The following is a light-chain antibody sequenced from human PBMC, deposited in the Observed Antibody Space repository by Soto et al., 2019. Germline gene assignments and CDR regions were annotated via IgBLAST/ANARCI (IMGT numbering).Light chain of an antibody. J-gene: IGLJ1*01. Sequence: QSVLPQPPSVSGAPGQRGTISFSGSSSNIGAVYDVHWYQQLPGTAPKLLIYANNIRPSGVPDRFSASKSGTSASLAITGLQSEDEADYYCPSYDNNRAGYVFGTGTKLTVL. V-gene: IGLV1-40*01. CDR1: SSNIGAVYD. CDR3: PSYDNNRAGYV. CDR2: ANN.